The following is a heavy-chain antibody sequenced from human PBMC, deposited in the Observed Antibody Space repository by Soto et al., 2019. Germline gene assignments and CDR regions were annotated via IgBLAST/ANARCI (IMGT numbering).Heavy chain of an antibody. CDR2: ISAYNGNT. CDR3: AIDFCEACGYDIDY. CDR1: GYTFTSYG. D-gene: IGHD5-12*01. V-gene: IGHV1-18*01. J-gene: IGHJ4*02. Sequence: QVQLVQSGAEVKKPGASVKVSCKASGYTFTSYGISWVRQAPGQGLEWMGWISAYNGNTNYAQKRQGRATMTTDTSTSTAYRELRILSSDDTAVYYCAIDFCEACGYDIDYWGQGTLVTVSS.